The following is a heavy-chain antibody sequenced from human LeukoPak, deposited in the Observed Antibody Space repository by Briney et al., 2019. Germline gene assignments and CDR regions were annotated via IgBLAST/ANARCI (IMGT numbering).Heavy chain of an antibody. CDR2: INHSGST. Sequence: SETLSLTCAVYGGSFSGYYWSWIRQPPGKGLEWIGEINHSGSTNYNPSLKSRVTISVDTSKNQFSLKLSSVTAADTAVYYCARDRDSSSWYRDAFDIWGRGTMVTVSS. J-gene: IGHJ3*02. CDR3: ARDRDSSSWYRDAFDI. CDR1: GGSFSGYY. D-gene: IGHD6-13*01. V-gene: IGHV4-34*01.